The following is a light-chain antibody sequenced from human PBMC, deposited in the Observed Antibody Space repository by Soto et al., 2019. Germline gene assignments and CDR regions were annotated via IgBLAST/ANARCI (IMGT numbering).Light chain of an antibody. CDR1: SSNIGAGYD. Sequence: QSVLTQPPSVSGAPGQRVTISCTGSSSNIGAGYDVHWYQQLPGTAPKLLIYGNSNRPSGVPDRFSGSKSGTSASLAITGLQAEDEADYYCQSYDNRLSGSFGPETKVTVL. CDR3: QSYDNRLSGS. J-gene: IGLJ1*01. V-gene: IGLV1-40*01. CDR2: GNS.